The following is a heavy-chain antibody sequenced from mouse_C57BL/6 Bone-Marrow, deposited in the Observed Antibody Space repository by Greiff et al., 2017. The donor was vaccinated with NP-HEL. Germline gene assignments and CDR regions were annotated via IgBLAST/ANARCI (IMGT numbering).Heavy chain of an antibody. CDR1: GYTFTSYW. V-gene: IGHV1-50*01. D-gene: IGHD1-1*01. Sequence: QVQLQQPGAELVKPGASVKLSCKASGYTFTSYWMQWVKQRPGQGLEWIGEIDPSDSYTTYNQKFKGKATLTVDTSSSTAYMQLSSLTSEDSAVYYCASRNYYKGYFDVWGTGTTGTVSS. J-gene: IGHJ1*03. CDR2: IDPSDSYT. CDR3: ASRNYYKGYFDV.